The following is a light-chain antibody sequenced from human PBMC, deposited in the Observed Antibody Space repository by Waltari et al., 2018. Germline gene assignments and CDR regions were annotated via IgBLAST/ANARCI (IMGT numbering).Light chain of an antibody. V-gene: IGKV1-39*01. CDR2: AAS. CDR3: QQSYSTPYT. CDR1: QSISSY. Sequence: DIQMTQSPSSLSASVGDRVTITCRASQSISSYLTWYQQKPGKAPKLLIYAASSLQSWVPSRFSGSGSGTDFTLTISSLQPEYFATYYCQQSYSTPYTFGQGTKLEIK. J-gene: IGKJ2*01.